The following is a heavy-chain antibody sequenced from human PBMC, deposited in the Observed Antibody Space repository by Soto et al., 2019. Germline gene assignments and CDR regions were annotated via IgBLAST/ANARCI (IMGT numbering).Heavy chain of an antibody. V-gene: IGHV3-49*04. CDR3: TRGSPQGYCSSTSCPYGYYYYYYGMDV. Sequence: LRLSCTASGFTFGDYAMSWVRQAPGKGLEWVGFIRSKAYGGTTEYAASVKGRFTISRDDSKSIAYLQMNSLKTEDTAVYYCTRGSPQGYCSSTSCPYGYYYYYYGMDVWGQGTTVTVSS. CDR2: IRSKAYGGTT. D-gene: IGHD2-2*01. J-gene: IGHJ6*02. CDR1: GFTFGDYA.